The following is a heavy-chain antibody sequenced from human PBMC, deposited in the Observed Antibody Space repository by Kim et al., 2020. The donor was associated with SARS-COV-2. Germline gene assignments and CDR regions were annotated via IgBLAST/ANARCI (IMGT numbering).Heavy chain of an antibody. D-gene: IGHD3-22*01. J-gene: IGHJ4*02. CDR3: ARVGGTYYYDSSGYRAD. V-gene: IGHV1-69*13. Sequence: SVKVSCKASGGTFSSYAISWVRQAPGQGLEWMGGIIPIFGTANYAQKFQGRVTITADESTSTAYMELSSLRSEDTAVYYCARVGGTYYYDSSGYRADWGQGTLVTVSS. CDR1: GGTFSSYA. CDR2: IIPIFGTA.